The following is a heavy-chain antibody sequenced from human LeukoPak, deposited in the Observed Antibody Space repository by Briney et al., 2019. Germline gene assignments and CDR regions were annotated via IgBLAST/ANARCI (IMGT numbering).Heavy chain of an antibody. CDR2: INHSGST. CDR3: ARGRSYVYSRERYYYYYMDV. Sequence: SETLSLTCAVYGGSFSGYYWSWIRQPPGKGLEWIGEINHSGSTNYNPSLKSRVTISVDTSKNQFSLKLSSVTAADTAVYYCARGRSYVYSRERYYYYYMDVWGKGTTVTVSS. J-gene: IGHJ6*03. CDR1: GGSFSGYY. V-gene: IGHV4-34*01. D-gene: IGHD6-13*01.